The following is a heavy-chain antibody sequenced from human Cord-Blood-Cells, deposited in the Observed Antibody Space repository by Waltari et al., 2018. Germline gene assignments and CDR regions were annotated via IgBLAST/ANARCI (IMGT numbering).Heavy chain of an antibody. CDR2: ISAYNGNT. D-gene: IGHD5-18*01. CDR3: ARACGYSDGPYWYFDL. Sequence: QVQLVQSGAEVKKPGASVKVSCKASGYTFTSYGISWVRQAPGQGLVWMGWISAYNGNTNYPQKRQGRVTRTTDTATSTAYMELRRLRSDDTAVYYCARACGYSDGPYWYFDLWGRGTLVTVSS. V-gene: IGHV1-18*01. J-gene: IGHJ2*01. CDR1: GYTFTSYG.